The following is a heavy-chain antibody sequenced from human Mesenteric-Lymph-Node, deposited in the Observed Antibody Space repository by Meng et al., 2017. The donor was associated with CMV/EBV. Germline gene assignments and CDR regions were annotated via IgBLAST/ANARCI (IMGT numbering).Heavy chain of an antibody. J-gene: IGHJ4*02. Sequence: GGSLRLSCAASGFVFSNYAMSWVRQAPGKGLEWVSVIYVGDTPSAYYADSVKGRFTISRDNSKNTLYLQMNSLRAEDTAVYYCATGSDYWGQGTLVTVSS. CDR1: GFVFSNYA. CDR3: ATGSDY. CDR2: IYVGDTPSA. V-gene: IGHV3-23*03. D-gene: IGHD1-14*01.